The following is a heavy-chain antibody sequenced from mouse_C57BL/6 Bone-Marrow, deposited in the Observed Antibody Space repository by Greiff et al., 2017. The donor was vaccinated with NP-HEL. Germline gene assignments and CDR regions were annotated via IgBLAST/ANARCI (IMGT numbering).Heavy chain of an antibody. CDR1: GFTFSDYG. CDR2: ISSGSSTI. V-gene: IGHV5-17*01. J-gene: IGHJ4*01. Sequence: EVQGVESGGGLVKPGGSLKLSCAASGFTFSDYGMHWVRQAPEKGLEWVAYISSGSSTIYYADTVKGRFTISRDNAKNTLFLQMTSLRSEDTAMYYCAGGRAYDGYSRAMDYWGQGTSVTVSS. D-gene: IGHD2-3*01. CDR3: AGGRAYDGYSRAMDY.